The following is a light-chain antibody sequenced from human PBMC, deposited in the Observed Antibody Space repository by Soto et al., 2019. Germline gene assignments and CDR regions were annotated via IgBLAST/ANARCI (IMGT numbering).Light chain of an antibody. Sequence: QSVLTQPRSVSGSPGQSVTISCTGTTGDVGAYNFVSWYQHHPGKAPKLMIFDASKRPSGVPDRFSASKSGNTASLTISGLQAEDEADYYCCSYAGSFTWVFGGGTKLTVL. CDR1: TGDVGAYNF. J-gene: IGLJ3*02. V-gene: IGLV2-11*01. CDR2: DAS. CDR3: CSYAGSFTWV.